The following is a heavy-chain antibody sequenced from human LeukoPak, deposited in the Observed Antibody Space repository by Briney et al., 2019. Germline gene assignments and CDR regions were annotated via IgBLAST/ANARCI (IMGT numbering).Heavy chain of an antibody. CDR3: ARDNTVVVPAANEGLDGMDV. V-gene: IGHV1-46*01. D-gene: IGHD2-2*01. J-gene: IGHJ6*02. CDR1: GYTFTSYY. CDR2: INPSGGST. Sequence: ASVKVSCKASGYTFTSYYMHWVRQAPGQGLEWMGIINPSGGSTSYAQKFQGRVTMTRDTSTSTAYMELSSLRSEDTAVYYCARDNTVVVPAANEGLDGMDVWGQGTTVTVSS.